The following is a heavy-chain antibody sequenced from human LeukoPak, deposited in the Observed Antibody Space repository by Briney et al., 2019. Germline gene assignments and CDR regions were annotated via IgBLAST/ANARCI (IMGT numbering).Heavy chain of an antibody. D-gene: IGHD1-14*01. V-gene: IGHV3-15*01. J-gene: IGHJ4*02. Sequence: GGSLRLSCAASGFTFSNAWMSWVRQAPGKGLEWVGRTKSKTDGGTTDYAAPVKGRFTISRDDSKNTLYLQMNSLKTEDTAVYYCTTPPEDFDYWGQGTLVTVSS. CDR3: TTPPEDFDY. CDR2: TKSKTDGGTT. CDR1: GFTFSNAW.